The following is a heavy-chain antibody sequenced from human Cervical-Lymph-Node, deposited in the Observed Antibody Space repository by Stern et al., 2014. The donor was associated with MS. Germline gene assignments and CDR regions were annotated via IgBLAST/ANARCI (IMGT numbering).Heavy chain of an antibody. CDR2: IGTNIGNT. CDR1: GYTFIEYA. J-gene: IGHJ3*02. Sequence: MQLVESGAEVKKPGASVKVSCKASGYTFIEYAISWVRQAPGQGLEWMGWIGTNIGNTNYAQKFQGRVTLATDTSTTTVYMELRSLRSDDTAMYYCRAGSDAFDIWGQGTMVTVSS. V-gene: IGHV1-18*01. CDR3: RAGSDAFDI. D-gene: IGHD6-13*01.